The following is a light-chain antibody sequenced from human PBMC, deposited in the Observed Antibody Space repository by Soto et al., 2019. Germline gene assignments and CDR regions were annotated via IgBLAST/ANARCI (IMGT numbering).Light chain of an antibody. V-gene: IGLV2-14*01. Sequence: QSVLTQPASVSGSPGQSVTISCTGPRSDIGDSNFISWYQHSPGKAPRLLIYEVNNRPSGVSRRFSGSKAGNTASLTISGLLDDDEADYFCASYVAGSNVFGTGTKVTVL. CDR2: EVN. J-gene: IGLJ1*01. CDR3: ASYVAGSNV. CDR1: RSDIGDSNF.